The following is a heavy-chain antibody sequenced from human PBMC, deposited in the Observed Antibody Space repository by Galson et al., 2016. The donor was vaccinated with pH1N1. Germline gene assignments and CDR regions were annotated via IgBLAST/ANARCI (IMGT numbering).Heavy chain of an antibody. CDR2: IDPGSGTT. CDR1: GYTFTRYY. Sequence: SVKVSCKASGYTFTRYYIHWVRQAPGQGPEWMGVIDPGSGTTVYAQKFQGRVTVTRDTSTSTVYMDLSSLGIQDTAVYYSAKISGGYPPHAVDYWGQGTLLTVSS. D-gene: IGHD6-25*01. J-gene: IGHJ4*02. V-gene: IGHV1-46*01. CDR3: AKISGGYPPHAVDY.